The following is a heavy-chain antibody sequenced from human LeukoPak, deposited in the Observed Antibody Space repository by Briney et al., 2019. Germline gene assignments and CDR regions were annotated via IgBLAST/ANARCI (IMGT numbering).Heavy chain of an antibody. Sequence: SETLSLTCTVSGGSISTYYWSWIRQPPGKGLEWIGYIYNSGSTNYNPTLKSRVTISVDTSKNQFSLKLRSVTAADTAVYYCARDGVFGTFDPWGQGTLVTVSS. V-gene: IGHV4-59*01. CDR2: IYNSGST. D-gene: IGHD3-10*01. CDR3: ARDGVFGTFDP. J-gene: IGHJ5*02. CDR1: GGSISTYY.